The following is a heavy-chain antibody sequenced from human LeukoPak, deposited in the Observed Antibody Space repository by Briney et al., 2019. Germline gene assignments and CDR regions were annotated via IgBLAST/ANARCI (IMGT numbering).Heavy chain of an antibody. CDR2: ISGSGGST. Sequence: QPGGSLRLSCAASGFTFSSYAMSWVRQAPGKGLEWVSAISGSGGSTYYADSVKGRFTISRDNSKNTLYLQMNSLRAEDTAVYYCAKDRSHYYGSGTWWFDPSGQGALVTVSS. V-gene: IGHV3-23*01. CDR3: AKDRSHYYGSGTWWFDP. CDR1: GFTFSSYA. D-gene: IGHD3-10*01. J-gene: IGHJ5*02.